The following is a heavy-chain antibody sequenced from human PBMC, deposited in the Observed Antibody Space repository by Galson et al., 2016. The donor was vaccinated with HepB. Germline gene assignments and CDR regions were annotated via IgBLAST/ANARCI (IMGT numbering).Heavy chain of an antibody. V-gene: IGHV1-18*01. D-gene: IGHD2-15*01. Sequence: SVKVSCKASGYTFRRYGITWVRQAPGQGLEWMGWISAYNGNTNYAQKLQGRVTMTTDTSTSTAYMELRSLRSDDTADDTAVYYCARDCSGGTCYGTTWGQGTLVTVSS. CDR2: ISAYNGNT. CDR3: VYYCARDCSGGTCYGTT. J-gene: IGHJ5*02. CDR1: GYTFRRYG.